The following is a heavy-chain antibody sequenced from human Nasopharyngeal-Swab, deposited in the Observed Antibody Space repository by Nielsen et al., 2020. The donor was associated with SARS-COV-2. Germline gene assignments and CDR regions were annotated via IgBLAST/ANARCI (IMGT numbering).Heavy chain of an antibody. V-gene: IGHV3-7*01. CDR3: ARDPPATTVTTGDY. Sequence: GESLKISCAASGFTFSSYWMSWVRQAPGKGLEWVANIKQDGSEKYYVDSVKGRFTISRDNAKNSLYLQMNSLRAEDTAVYYCARDPPATTVTTGDYWGQGTLVTVSS. CDR1: GFTFSSYW. CDR2: IKQDGSEK. J-gene: IGHJ4*02. D-gene: IGHD4-17*01.